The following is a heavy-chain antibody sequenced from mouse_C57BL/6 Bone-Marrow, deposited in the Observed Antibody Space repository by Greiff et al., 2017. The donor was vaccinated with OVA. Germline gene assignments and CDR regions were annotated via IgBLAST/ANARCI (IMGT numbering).Heavy chain of an antibody. V-gene: IGHV5-6*01. Sequence: EVKLMESGGDLVKPGGSLQLSCAASGFTFSSYGMSWVSSGCSYTYYPDSVKGRFTISRDNAKNTLYLQMSSLKSEDTAMYYCARHYYGSSYYWGQGTTLTVSS. CDR2: SSGCSYT. D-gene: IGHD1-1*01. J-gene: IGHJ2*01. CDR1: GFTFSSYG. CDR3: ARHYYGSSYY.